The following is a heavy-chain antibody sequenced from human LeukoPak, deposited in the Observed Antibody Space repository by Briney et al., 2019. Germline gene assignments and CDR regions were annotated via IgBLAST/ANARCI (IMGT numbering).Heavy chain of an antibody. CDR2: IYYSGST. V-gene: IGHV4-59*08. J-gene: IGHJ4*02. CDR3: ARHGSRDSSSFLDY. Sequence: SETLSLTCTVSGGSISSYYWSWIRQPPGKGLEWVGYIYYSGSTNYNPSLKSRVTISVDTSKNQFSLKLSSVTAADTAVYYCARHGSRDSSSFLDYWGQGTLVTVSS. D-gene: IGHD6-13*01. CDR1: GGSISSYY.